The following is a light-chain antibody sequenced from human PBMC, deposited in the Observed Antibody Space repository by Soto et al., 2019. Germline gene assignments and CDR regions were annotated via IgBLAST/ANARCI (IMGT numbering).Light chain of an antibody. J-gene: IGKJ4*01. CDR2: GAS. CDR3: QQYNNRPLT. V-gene: IGKV3-15*01. Sequence: EIVISQSPATLSVSPGERATLSCRASQSVSSNLAWYQHKPGQAPRLLIYGASTRATGIPARFSGGGSGTEFTLIISSLQSEDFAVYYCQQYNNRPLTFGGGSKV. CDR1: QSVSSN.